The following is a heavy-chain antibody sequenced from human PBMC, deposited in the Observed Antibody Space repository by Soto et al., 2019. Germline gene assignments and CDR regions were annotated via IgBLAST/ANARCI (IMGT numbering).Heavy chain of an antibody. CDR2: IYYSGST. Sequence: SETLSLTCTVSGGSISSYYWSWIRQPPGKGLEWIGYIYYSGSTNYNPSLKSRVTISVDTSKNQFSLKLSSVTAADTAVYYCARGEGSYYYDSSEHYLYWGQGTLVTVSS. J-gene: IGHJ4*02. D-gene: IGHD3-22*01. CDR1: GGSISSYY. CDR3: ARGEGSYYYDSSEHYLY. V-gene: IGHV4-59*01.